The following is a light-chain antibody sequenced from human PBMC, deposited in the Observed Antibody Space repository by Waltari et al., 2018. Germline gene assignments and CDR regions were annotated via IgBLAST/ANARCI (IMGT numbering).Light chain of an antibody. J-gene: IGLJ3*02. CDR2: EVG. CDR3: CSYAGAGTGV. CDR1: SGAVGRSHL. V-gene: IGLV2-23*02. Sequence: QSALTQPASVSGSPGQSITIPCPGTSGAVGRSHLASWYQQHPGKAPKLMIYEVGKRPSVISNRFSGSKSGNTASLTISGLQAEDEADYYCCSYAGAGTGVFGGGTKVTVL.